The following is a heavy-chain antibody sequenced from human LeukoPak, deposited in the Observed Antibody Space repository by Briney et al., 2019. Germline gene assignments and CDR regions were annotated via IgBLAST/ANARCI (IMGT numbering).Heavy chain of an antibody. V-gene: IGHV4-59*01. Sequence: PSETLSLTCTVSGGSISSYYWSWIRQPPGKGLEWIGYISYSGSTNYNPSLKSRVTISVETSKNQFSLKLSSVTAADTAVYYRATTGYRGFDIWGQGTMVTVSS. CDR1: GGSISSYY. J-gene: IGHJ3*02. CDR3: ATTGYRGFDI. D-gene: IGHD5-18*01. CDR2: ISYSGST.